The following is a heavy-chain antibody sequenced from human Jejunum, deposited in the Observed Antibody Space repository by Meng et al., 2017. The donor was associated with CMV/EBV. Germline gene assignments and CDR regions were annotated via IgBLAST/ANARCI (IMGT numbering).Heavy chain of an antibody. D-gene: IGHD3-3*01. J-gene: IGHJ4*02. V-gene: IGHV4-30-4*08. CDR2: IHDTGST. CDR1: GGSIGSGDYY. CDR3: ARGSIFVSFDS. Sequence: VQRQEPGPGLVKPSQTLSLTCSVSGGSIGSGDYYWSWIRQPPGKGLEWIGYIHDTGSTYYNPSLKSRVDISLGTSRNHFSLTLSSVTAEDTAVYFCARGSIFVSFDSWGQGTLVTVSS.